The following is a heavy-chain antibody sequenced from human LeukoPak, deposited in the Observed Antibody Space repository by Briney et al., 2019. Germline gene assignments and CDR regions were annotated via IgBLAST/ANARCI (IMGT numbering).Heavy chain of an antibody. D-gene: IGHD3-22*01. J-gene: IGHJ4*02. V-gene: IGHV4-31*03. CDR2: IYYSGST. CDR1: GSSISSAAYY. CDR3: ARLFYYDRSGYYPYCFDY. Sequence: SETLSLTCTVSGSSISSAAYYWSWIRQHPGKGLEWIGNIYYSGSTFSNPSLKSRVTMSVDTSKNQFSLNLSSVTAADTAVYYCARLFYYDRSGYYPYCFDYWGQGTLVTVSS.